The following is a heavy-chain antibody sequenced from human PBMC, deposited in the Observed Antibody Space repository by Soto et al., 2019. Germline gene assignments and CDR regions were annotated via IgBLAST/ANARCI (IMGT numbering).Heavy chain of an antibody. V-gene: IGHV3-23*01. CDR2: ILVGGST. CDR3: AKATATGGGAFDI. CDR1: GFTCSSYD. Sequence: GGSLRLSCAASGFTCSSYDMSWVRQAPGKGLEWVSTILVGGSTHYPDSVKGRFTISRDNSKNTVFLQMNSLTAGDTAVYYCAKATATGGGAFDICGKGTRVTVSS. J-gene: IGHJ3*02. D-gene: IGHD2-8*02.